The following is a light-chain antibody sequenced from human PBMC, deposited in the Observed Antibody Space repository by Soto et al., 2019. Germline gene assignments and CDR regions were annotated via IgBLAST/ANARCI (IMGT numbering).Light chain of an antibody. J-gene: IGKJ1*01. Sequence: EIVLTQSPGTLSLSPGEGATLSCRASQSINSFLAWYQQRRGQAPRLLIHGASNRATGIPDRFSGSGSGTDFTLTISRLEPEDFALYYCHQRQSWPRTFGQGTKVDIK. CDR2: GAS. CDR1: QSINSF. V-gene: IGKV3-11*01. CDR3: HQRQSWPRT.